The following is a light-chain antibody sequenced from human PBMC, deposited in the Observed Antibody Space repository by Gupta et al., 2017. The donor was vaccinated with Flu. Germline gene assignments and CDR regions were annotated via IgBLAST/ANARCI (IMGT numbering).Light chain of an antibody. CDR1: SSDVGGYNY. CDR2: DVS. CDR3: CSYAGSYTPWV. V-gene: IGLV2-11*01. J-gene: IGLJ3*02. Sequence: QSALTQPRSVSGSPGQSVTISCPGTSSDVGGYNYVSWYQQHPGKAPKLMIYDVSKRPSGVPDRFSGSKSGNTASLTISGLQAEDEADYYCCSYAGSYTPWVIGGGTKLTVL.